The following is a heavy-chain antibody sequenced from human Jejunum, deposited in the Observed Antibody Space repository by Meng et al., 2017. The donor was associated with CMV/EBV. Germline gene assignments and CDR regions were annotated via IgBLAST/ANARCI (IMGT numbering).Heavy chain of an antibody. V-gene: IGHV3-23*01. D-gene: IGHD6-19*01. CDR3: VREIEDERGRAVAGTFGDY. CDR2: ISRTSGTI. Sequence: FRDYAMAWVRQAPGKGLEWVSVISRTSGTIYYADSVKGRFTISRDNSQNMVYMQMNSLRTDDTAVYYCVREIEDERGRAVAGTFGDYWGQGTLVTVSS. CDR1: FRDYA. J-gene: IGHJ4*02.